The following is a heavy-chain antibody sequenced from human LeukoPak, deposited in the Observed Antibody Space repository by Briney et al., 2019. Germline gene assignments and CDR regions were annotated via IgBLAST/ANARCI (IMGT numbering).Heavy chain of an antibody. V-gene: IGHV4-59*01. J-gene: IGHJ6*03. CDR3: AREEWELLRYYYYYMDV. Sequence: SETLSLTCTVSGDSISSYYWSWLRQPPGKGLEWLGYIYYSGSTNYNPSLKSRVTISVDTSKNQFSLKLSSVTAADTAVYYCAREEWELLRYYYYYMDVWGKGTTVTVSS. D-gene: IGHD1-26*01. CDR2: IYYSGST. CDR1: GDSISSYY.